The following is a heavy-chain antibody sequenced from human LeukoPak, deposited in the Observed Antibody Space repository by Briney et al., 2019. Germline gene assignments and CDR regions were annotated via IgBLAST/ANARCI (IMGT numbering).Heavy chain of an antibody. CDR1: GFTFSSYG. CDR2: IWYDGSDE. D-gene: IGHD3-9*01. CDR3: VSYVVLRYFDWTKGTDAFDI. V-gene: IGHV3-33*01. Sequence: GKSLRLSCAASGFTFSSYGMHWVRQAPGRGLEWVAVIWYDGSDEYYADSVKGRFTISRDNSKNTLYLQMHSLRAEDTAVYYCVSYVVLRYFDWTKGTDAFDIWGQGTMVTVSS. J-gene: IGHJ3*02.